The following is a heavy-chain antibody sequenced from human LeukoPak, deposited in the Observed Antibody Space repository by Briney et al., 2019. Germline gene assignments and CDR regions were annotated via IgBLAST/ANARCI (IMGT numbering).Heavy chain of an antibody. Sequence: SVKVSCKASGGTFSSYAISWVRQAPGQGLEWMGRIIPILGIANYAQKFQGRVTITADKSTSTAYMELSSLRSEDTAVYYCARDPDIVATITEGYWGQGTLITVPS. CDR1: GGTFSSYA. J-gene: IGHJ4*02. D-gene: IGHD5-12*01. V-gene: IGHV1-69*04. CDR3: ARDPDIVATITEGY. CDR2: IIPILGIA.